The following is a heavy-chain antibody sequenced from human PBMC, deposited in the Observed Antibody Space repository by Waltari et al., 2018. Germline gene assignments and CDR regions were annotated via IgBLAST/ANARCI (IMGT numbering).Heavy chain of an antibody. CDR2: IIPIFGTA. CDR3: ARGFFLEWLPQGDWFDP. J-gene: IGHJ5*02. V-gene: IGHV1-69*12. Sequence: QVQLVQSGAEVKKPGSSVKVSCKASGGTFSSYAISWVRQAPGQGLEWMGGIIPIFGTANYAQKFQGRVTITADESTSTAYMELSSLRSEDTAVYYCARGFFLEWLPQGDWFDPWGQGTLVTVSS. D-gene: IGHD3-3*01. CDR1: GGTFSSYA.